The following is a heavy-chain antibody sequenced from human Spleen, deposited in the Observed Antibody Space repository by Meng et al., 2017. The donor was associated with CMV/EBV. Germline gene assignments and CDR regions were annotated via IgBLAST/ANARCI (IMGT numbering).Heavy chain of an antibody. CDR2: INQRGNEK. D-gene: IGHD6-13*01. CDR3: ARHPSSSFDL. CDR1: GFTVSSNY. J-gene: IGHJ4*02. V-gene: IGHV3-7*01. Sequence: GESLKISCAASGFTVSSNYMSWVRQAPGKGLEWVVNINQRGNEKNYVDSVKGRFTISRDNAMNLLYLQMNSLRVEDTAVYYCARHPSSSFDLSDQGTLVTVSS.